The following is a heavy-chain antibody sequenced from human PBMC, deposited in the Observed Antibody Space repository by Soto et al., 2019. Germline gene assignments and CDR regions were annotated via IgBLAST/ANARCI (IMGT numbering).Heavy chain of an antibody. V-gene: IGHV1-3*04. Sequence: QVQLVQSGAEVKKPGASVKVSCKASGYNFTMYAMIWVRQAPGQRPEWMGWINTGNGNTKYSPKLQGRVTITRDTSASTAYMELISLKSEDTAVYCCARGERLYYAYYGMYVWGQGSTVTVSS. J-gene: IGHJ6*02. CDR1: GYNFTMYA. CDR2: INTGNGNT. CDR3: ARGERLYYAYYGMYV. D-gene: IGHD2-21*01.